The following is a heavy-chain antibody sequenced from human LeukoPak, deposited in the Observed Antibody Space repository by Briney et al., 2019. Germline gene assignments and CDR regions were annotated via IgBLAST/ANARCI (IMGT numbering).Heavy chain of an antibody. Sequence: GGSLRLSCAASGFTFSSYAMSWVRQAPGKGLEWVSAISGSGGSTYYADSVKGRFTISRDNSKNTLYLQTNRLRAGETAVFYCGKDRNYYDILTGYHYAASDYWGQGTLVTVSS. CDR3: GKDRNYYDILTGYHYAASDY. J-gene: IGHJ4*02. CDR2: ISGSGGST. D-gene: IGHD3-9*01. V-gene: IGHV3-23*01. CDR1: GFTFSSYA.